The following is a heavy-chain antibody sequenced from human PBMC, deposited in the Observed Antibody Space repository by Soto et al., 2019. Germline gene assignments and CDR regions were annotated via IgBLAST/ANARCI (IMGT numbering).Heavy chain of an antibody. D-gene: IGHD5-18*01. CDR2: SRDKAQGYST. CDR1: GFTLSDHY. Sequence: GGSLRLSCAGSGFTLSDHYIDWVRQAPGKGLEWVGRSRDKAQGYSTEYAASVKGRFTTSRDDSKNSVYLQMNSLKTEDTAVYYCGYVGGYSTGDYSFDLWGQGTPVTVSS. CDR3: GYVGGYSTGDYSFDL. J-gene: IGHJ4*02. V-gene: IGHV3-72*01.